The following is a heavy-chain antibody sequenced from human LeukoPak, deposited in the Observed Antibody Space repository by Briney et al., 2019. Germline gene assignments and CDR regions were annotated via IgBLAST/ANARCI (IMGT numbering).Heavy chain of an antibody. Sequence: SETLSLTCTVSGGSISSYYWSWIRQPPGKGLEWIGYIYYSGSTNYNPSLKSRVTISVDTSKNQFSLKLSSVTAADTAVYYCARVIGSSGYYYYFDYWGQGTLVTASS. CDR3: ARVIGSSGYYYYFDY. CDR1: GGSISSYY. D-gene: IGHD3-22*01. CDR2: IYYSGST. V-gene: IGHV4-59*01. J-gene: IGHJ4*02.